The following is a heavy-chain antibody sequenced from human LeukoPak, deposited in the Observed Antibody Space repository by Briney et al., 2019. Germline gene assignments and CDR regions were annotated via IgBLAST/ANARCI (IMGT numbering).Heavy chain of an antibody. J-gene: IGHJ4*02. CDR2: IKPDGSEK. CDR1: GFTFRIYR. V-gene: IGHV3-7*01. D-gene: IGHD6-19*01. CDR3: TRDRVADF. Sequence: PGGSLRLSCAASGFTFRIYRMSWVRQAPGKGLEWVVYIKPDGSEKYYVDSVKGRFTISRDNAKNSLHLQMNSLRAYDTAVYYCTRDRVADFWGQGTLVAVSS.